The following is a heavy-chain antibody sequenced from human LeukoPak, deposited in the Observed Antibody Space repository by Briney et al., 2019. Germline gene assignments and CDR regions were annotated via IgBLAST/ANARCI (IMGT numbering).Heavy chain of an antibody. J-gene: IGHJ3*02. Sequence: SQTLSLTCAVSGGSISSGGYSWSWVRQPPGEGLEWVGYVYHSGSTYYNPSLQSRVTISLDRSKNQFSLKLSSMTAADTAVYYCASGNTGYDRDSFDIWGQGTMVTVSS. D-gene: IGHD5-12*01. CDR3: ASGNTGYDRDSFDI. CDR2: VYHSGST. CDR1: GGSISSGGYS. V-gene: IGHV4-30-2*01.